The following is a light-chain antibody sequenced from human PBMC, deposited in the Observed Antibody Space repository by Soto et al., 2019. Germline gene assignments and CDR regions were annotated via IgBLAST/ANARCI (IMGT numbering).Light chain of an antibody. Sequence: IQMTQSASSLSASIGDSVTITCRASQTIIGYLNWYQQKPGKAPGLRINAASNLQSGVPSRFRGRGSETDFPLTITSLQPEYFATYYCQQSYITPRPFGQRSK. J-gene: IGKJ1*01. CDR3: QQSYITPRP. CDR2: AAS. CDR1: QTIIGY. V-gene: IGKV1-39*01.